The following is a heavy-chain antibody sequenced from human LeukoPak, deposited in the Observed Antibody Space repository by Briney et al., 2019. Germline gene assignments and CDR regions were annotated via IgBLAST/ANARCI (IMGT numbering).Heavy chain of an antibody. CDR1: GYSFINYW. D-gene: IGHD6-13*01. V-gene: IGHV5-51*01. J-gene: IGHJ4*02. CDR2: IYPGDSDT. Sequence: GESLKISCKGSGYSFINYWIGWVRQMPGKGLEWMVIIYPGDSDTRDSPSFQGQVTISADKSISTAYLQWSSLKASDTAFYYCARLRYSTTWYDGSFDSWGQGTLVTVSS. CDR3: ARLRYSTTWYDGSFDS.